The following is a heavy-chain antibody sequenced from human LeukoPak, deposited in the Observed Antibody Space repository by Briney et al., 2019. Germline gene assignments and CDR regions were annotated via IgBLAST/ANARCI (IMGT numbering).Heavy chain of an antibody. Sequence: GGSLRLSCAASGFTFSSYSMNWVRQAPGKGLEWVSSISSSSSYIYYADSVKGRFTISRDNAKNSLYLQMNSLRAEDTAVYYCARDKDILTGYSAFDIWGQGTMVTVSS. CDR1: GFTFSSYS. J-gene: IGHJ3*02. CDR3: ARDKDILTGYSAFDI. CDR2: ISSSSSYI. D-gene: IGHD3-9*01. V-gene: IGHV3-21*01.